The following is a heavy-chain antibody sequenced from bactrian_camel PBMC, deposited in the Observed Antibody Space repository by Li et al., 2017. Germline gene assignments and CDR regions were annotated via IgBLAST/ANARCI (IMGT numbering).Heavy chain of an antibody. CDR2: MISTGGRT. CDR3: AKDWAYYGIGYPPDY. D-gene: IGHD2*01. J-gene: IGHJ4*01. V-gene: IGHV3S40*01. Sequence: VQLVESGGDLVQPGGSLRLSCAVSGFTFSSNDMGWVRQAPGKGLEWVSVMISTGGRTYYADSVKGRFTISKDSAENTLYLQMDSLKPEDTAMYYCAKDWAYYGIGYPPDYWGQGTQVTVS. CDR1: GFTFSSND.